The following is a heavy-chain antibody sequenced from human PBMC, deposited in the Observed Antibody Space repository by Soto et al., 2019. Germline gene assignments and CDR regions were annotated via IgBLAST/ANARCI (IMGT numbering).Heavy chain of an antibody. V-gene: IGHV4-59*12. D-gene: IGHD3-22*01. J-gene: IGHJ4*02. CDR2: IYDNGIT. CDR1: GRSITSYY. Sequence: QVVLQESGPGLVKPSETLSLTCSVSGRSITSYYWSWVRQPPGKGLEWIGYIYDNGITSQNPSLKSRVNMSADKSQNQYSLKLTSVTGADTAVYYCERTYDSNGYANEFDSWGQGILVTVTS. CDR3: ERTYDSNGYANEFDS.